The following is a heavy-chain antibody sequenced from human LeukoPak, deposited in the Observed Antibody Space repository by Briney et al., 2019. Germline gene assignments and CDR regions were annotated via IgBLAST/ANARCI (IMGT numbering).Heavy chain of an antibody. V-gene: IGHV3-7*05. D-gene: IGHD6-19*01. CDR3: ARGGSGFERYFDL. Sequence: GGSLRLSCAASGFTFNIYWMSWVGQAPGKGLEWVANIKQDGSEKYYVDSVKGRFTISRDNAKNSLYLQMNSLRAEDTAVYYCARGGSGFERYFDLWGRGTLVTVSS. CDR1: GFTFNIYW. J-gene: IGHJ2*01. CDR2: IKQDGSEK.